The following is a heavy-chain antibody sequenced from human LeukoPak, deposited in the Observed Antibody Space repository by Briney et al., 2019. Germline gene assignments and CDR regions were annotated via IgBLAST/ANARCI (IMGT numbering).Heavy chain of an antibody. V-gene: IGHV4-59*11. D-gene: IGHD3-16*02. J-gene: IGHJ4*02. CDR2: IHPSGST. Sequence: PSETLSLTCIVSGGSIGNHYCTWMRQSPGKGLEWIGYIHPSGSTDYNPSLKSRVTMPIDTSKNQFSLNLISVTAADTAVYYCVGWNYRPGPNYYWGQGTLVTVSS. CDR3: VGWNYRPGPNYY. CDR1: GGSIGNHY.